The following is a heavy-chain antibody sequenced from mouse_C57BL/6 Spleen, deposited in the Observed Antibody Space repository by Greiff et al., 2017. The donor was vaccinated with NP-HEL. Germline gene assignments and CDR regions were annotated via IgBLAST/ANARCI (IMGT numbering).Heavy chain of an antibody. CDR3: ARVSTTVPYYAMDY. J-gene: IGHJ4*01. D-gene: IGHD1-1*01. V-gene: IGHV1-72*01. CDR1: GYTFTSYW. CDR2: IDPNSGGT. Sequence: QVQLQQPGAELVKPGASVKLSCKASGYTFTSYWMHWVKQRPGRGLEWIGRIDPNSGGTKYHEKFKSKATLPVDKPSSTAYMQLSSLTSEDSAVSYCARVSTTVPYYAMDYWGQGTSVTVSS.